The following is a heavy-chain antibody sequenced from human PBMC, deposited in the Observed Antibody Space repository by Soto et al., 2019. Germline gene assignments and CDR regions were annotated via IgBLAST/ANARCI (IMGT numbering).Heavy chain of an antibody. CDR2: IYPGDSDT. CDR3: ARRRDGGSYNAFDI. Sequence: PGESVKISCKGSGYTFSNYWIDWVRQMPGKGLEWMGIIYPGDSDTRYSPSFQGQVTISVDKSITTAYLQWSSLKASDTAMYYCARRRDGGSYNAFDIWGQGTMVTVSS. D-gene: IGHD1-26*01. J-gene: IGHJ3*02. CDR1: GYTFSNYW. V-gene: IGHV5-51*01.